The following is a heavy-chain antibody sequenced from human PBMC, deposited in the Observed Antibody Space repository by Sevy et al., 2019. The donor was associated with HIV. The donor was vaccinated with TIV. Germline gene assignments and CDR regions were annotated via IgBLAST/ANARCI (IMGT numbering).Heavy chain of an antibody. CDR1: GFTFSSNA. D-gene: IGHD2-2*02. Sequence: GGSLRLSCEASGFTFSSNAMSWFRQAPGKGLEWVSGISGGGGDTFYADSVKGRFTISRDNSKNTLFLQINSLRAEDTALYYCVKGARYTIPNDAFDIWGQGTMVTVSS. CDR2: ISGGGGDT. V-gene: IGHV3-23*01. J-gene: IGHJ3*02. CDR3: VKGARYTIPNDAFDI.